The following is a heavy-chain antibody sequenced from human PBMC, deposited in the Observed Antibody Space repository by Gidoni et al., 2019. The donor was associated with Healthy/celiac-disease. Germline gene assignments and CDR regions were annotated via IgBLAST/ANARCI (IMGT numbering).Heavy chain of an antibody. CDR1: GGSFSGYY. J-gene: IGHJ3*02. Sequence: QVQLQQWGAGLLKPSETLSLTCAVYGGSFSGYYWSWIRQPPGKGLEWIGEINHSGSTNYNPSLKSRVTISIDTFKNQFSLKLSSVTAADTAVYYCARGSKRWLQPKENAFDIWGQGTMVTVSS. D-gene: IGHD5-18*01. CDR2: INHSGST. CDR3: ARGSKRWLQPKENAFDI. V-gene: IGHV4-34*01.